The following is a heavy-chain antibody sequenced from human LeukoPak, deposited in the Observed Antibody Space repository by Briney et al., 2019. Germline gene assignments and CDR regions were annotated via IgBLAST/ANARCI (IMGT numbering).Heavy chain of an antibody. D-gene: IGHD3-10*01. V-gene: IGHV4-39*01. CDR3: ARHYGP. CDR2: IYDSGST. J-gene: IGHJ5*02. Sequence: SETLSLACTVSGGSIRSSYYYWGWIRQPPGKGLEWIGSIYDSGSTYYNPSLKSRVTISVDTSKNQFSLKLNSVTAADTAEYYCARHYGPWGQGTLDTVSS. CDR1: GGSIRSSYYY.